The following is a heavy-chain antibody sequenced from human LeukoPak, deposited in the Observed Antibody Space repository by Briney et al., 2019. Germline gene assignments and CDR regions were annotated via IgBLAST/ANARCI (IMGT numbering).Heavy chain of an antibody. CDR2: IIPIFGTA. V-gene: IGHV1-69*13. CDR3: ARGLADRYCSGDSCYPGYNWFDP. D-gene: IGHD2-15*01. Sequence: SVKVSCKASGGTFSSYAISWVRQAPGQGLEWMGGIIPIFGTANYAQKFQGRVTITADESTSTAYMELSSLRSEDTAVYYCARGLADRYCSGDSCYPGYNWFDPWGQGTQVTVSS. J-gene: IGHJ5*02. CDR1: GGTFSSYA.